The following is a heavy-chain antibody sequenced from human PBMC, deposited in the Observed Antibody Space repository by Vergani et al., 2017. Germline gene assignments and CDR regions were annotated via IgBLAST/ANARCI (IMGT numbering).Heavy chain of an antibody. Sequence: EVQLVESGGGLVQPGRSLRLSCAASGFTFDDYAMHWVRQAPGKGLEWVSAISGSGGSTYYADSVKGRFTISRDNAKNSLYLQMNSLRAEDTALYYCAKVPAATTSSWYVDWYFDLWGRGTLVTVSS. CDR2: ISGSGGST. D-gene: IGHD6-13*01. V-gene: IGHV3-9*01. CDR1: GFTFDDYA. CDR3: AKVPAATTSSWYVDWYFDL. J-gene: IGHJ2*01.